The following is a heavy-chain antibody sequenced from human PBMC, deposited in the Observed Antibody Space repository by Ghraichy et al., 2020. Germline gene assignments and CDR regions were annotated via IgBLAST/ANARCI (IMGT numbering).Heavy chain of an antibody. V-gene: IGHV1-8*01. Sequence: ASMKVSCKASGYPFSNYDVIWVRQATGQGLEWMGWMNPNSGNAGYAQQFQGRVTMTRDTSISKAYMELSSLRSEDTAVYYCARGRSPDVNWNDDIYYYYGMDVWGQGTTVTVSS. CDR3: ARGRSPDVNWNDDIYYYYGMDV. D-gene: IGHD1-1*01. CDR1: GYPFSNYD. CDR2: MNPNSGNA. J-gene: IGHJ6*02.